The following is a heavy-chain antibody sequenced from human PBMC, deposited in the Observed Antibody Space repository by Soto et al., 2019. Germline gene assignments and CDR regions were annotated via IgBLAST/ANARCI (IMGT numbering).Heavy chain of an antibody. Sequence: GASVKVSCKASGGTFSSYAISWVRQAPGQGLEWMGGIIPIFGTANYAQKFQGRVTITADESTSTAYMELSSLRSEDTAVYYCARDWGIAAAGTDMDVWGQGTTVTVSS. D-gene: IGHD6-13*01. V-gene: IGHV1-69*13. CDR3: ARDWGIAAAGTDMDV. CDR1: GGTFSSYA. J-gene: IGHJ6*02. CDR2: IIPIFGTA.